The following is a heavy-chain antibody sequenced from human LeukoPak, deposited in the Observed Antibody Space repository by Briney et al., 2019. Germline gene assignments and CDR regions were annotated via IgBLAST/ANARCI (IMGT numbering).Heavy chain of an antibody. CDR2: ISPYNSRR. D-gene: IGHD2-15*01. CDR3: ANVAKGRYFFYYMDV. CDR1: GYSSTTFG. Sequence: GASVKVSCKASGYSSTTFGITWVRQAPGQGLEWIGWISPYNSRRNNADKFQGRVTMTTDTSTTTSYMELRSLRSDDTAVYFCANVAKGRYFFYYMDVWGKGTSVTVS. J-gene: IGHJ6*03. V-gene: IGHV1-18*01.